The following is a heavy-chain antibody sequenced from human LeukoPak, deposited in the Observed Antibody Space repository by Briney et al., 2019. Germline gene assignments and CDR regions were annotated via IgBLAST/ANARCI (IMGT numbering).Heavy chain of an antibody. CDR3: ARAGEQLVLYYYYYYYMDV. D-gene: IGHD6-13*01. V-gene: IGHV3-30-3*01. J-gene: IGHJ6*03. CDR2: ISYDGSNK. Sequence: GGSLRLSCAASGFAFSSYAMHWVRQAPGKGLEWVAVISYDGSNKYYADSVKGRFTISRDNSKNTLYLQMNSLRAEDTAVYYCARAGEQLVLYYYYYYYMDVWGKGTTVTVSS. CDR1: GFAFSSYA.